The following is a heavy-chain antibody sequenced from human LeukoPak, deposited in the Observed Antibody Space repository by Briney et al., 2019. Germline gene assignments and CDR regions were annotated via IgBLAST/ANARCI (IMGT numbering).Heavy chain of an antibody. CDR3: ANDQGYSSGWYGAQEFDP. J-gene: IGHJ5*02. V-gene: IGHV3-30*18. CDR2: ISYDGSNK. Sequence: GGSLRLSCAASGFTFSSYGMHWVRQAPGKGLEWVAVISYDGSNKYYADSVKGRFTISRDNSKNTLYLQMNSLRAEDTAVYYCANDQGYSSGWYGAQEFDPWGQGTLVTVSS. CDR1: GFTFSSYG. D-gene: IGHD6-19*01.